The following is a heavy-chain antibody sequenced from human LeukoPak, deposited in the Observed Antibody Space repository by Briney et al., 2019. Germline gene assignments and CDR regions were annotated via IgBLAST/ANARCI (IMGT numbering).Heavy chain of an antibody. J-gene: IGHJ6*02. Sequence: SVKVSFKASGGTFSSYAISWVRQAPGQGLEWMGRTIPIFGIANCAQKFQGRVTISADKSTSTAYMELSSLRSEDTAVYYCASLDGYRSGGSCYSPDYYGMDVWGQGTTVTVSS. CDR3: ASLDGYRSGGSCYSPDYYGMDV. CDR1: GGTFSSYA. D-gene: IGHD2-15*01. CDR2: TIPIFGIA. V-gene: IGHV1-69*04.